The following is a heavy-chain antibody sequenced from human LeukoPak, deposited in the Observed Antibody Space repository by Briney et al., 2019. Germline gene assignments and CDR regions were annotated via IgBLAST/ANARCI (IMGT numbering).Heavy chain of an antibody. CDR2: ISSSSSYI. CDR1: GFTFSSYS. D-gene: IGHD7-27*01. J-gene: IGHJ4*02. Sequence: GGSLRLSCAASGFTFSSYSMNWVRQAPGKGLEWVSSISSSSSYIYYADSVKGRFTISRDNAKNSLYLQMNSLRAEDTAVYYCARDRASTGDPYYFDYWGQGTLVTVSS. CDR3: ARDRASTGDPYYFDY. V-gene: IGHV3-21*01.